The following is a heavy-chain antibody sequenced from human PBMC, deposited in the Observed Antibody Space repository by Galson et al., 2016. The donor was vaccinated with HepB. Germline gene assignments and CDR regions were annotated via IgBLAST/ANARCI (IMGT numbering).Heavy chain of an antibody. CDR1: GGTFSSYA. D-gene: IGHD6-19*01. V-gene: IGHV1-69*04. J-gene: IGHJ6*02. CDR2: SVPILGMA. Sequence: SVKVSCKASGGTFSSYAFSWVRQAPGQGLEWMGRSVPILGMANYAQKFQGRVTITADKSTRTVYMELSSLRSEDTAMYYCARDAVAVAGSLHFYFYGMDVWSQGTTVTVSS. CDR3: ARDAVAVAGSLHFYFYGMDV.